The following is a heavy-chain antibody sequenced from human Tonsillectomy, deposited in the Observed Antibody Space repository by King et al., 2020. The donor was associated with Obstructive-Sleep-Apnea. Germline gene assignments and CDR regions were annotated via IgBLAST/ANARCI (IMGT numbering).Heavy chain of an antibody. Sequence: QLVQSGAEVKKPGASVKVSCKVSGYTLTELSMHWVRQAPGKGLEWMGGFDPEDGETIYAQKFQGRVTMTEETSTDTAYMALRSLRSEDTAVYYCATRGIYCSGGSCYYRNWFDPWGQGTLVTVSS. V-gene: IGHV1-24*01. CDR3: ATRGIYCSGGSCYYRNWFDP. D-gene: IGHD2-15*01. CDR1: GYTLTELS. J-gene: IGHJ5*02. CDR2: FDPEDGET.